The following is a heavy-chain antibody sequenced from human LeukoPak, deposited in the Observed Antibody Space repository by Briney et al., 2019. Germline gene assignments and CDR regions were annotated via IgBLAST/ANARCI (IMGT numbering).Heavy chain of an antibody. D-gene: IGHD3-3*01. J-gene: IGHJ6*02. CDR1: GFTFSSYA. V-gene: IGHV3-23*01. Sequence: GGSLRLSCAASGFTFSSYAMSWVRQAPGKGLEWVSAISGSGGSTYYADSVKGRFTISRGNSKNTLYLQMNSLRAEDTAVYYCAKETTRVVTRHYGMDVWGQGTTVTVSS. CDR2: ISGSGGST. CDR3: AKETTRVVTRHYGMDV.